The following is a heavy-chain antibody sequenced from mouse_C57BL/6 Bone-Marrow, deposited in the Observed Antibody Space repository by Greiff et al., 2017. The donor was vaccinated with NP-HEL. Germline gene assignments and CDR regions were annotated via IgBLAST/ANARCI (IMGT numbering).Heavy chain of an antibody. D-gene: IGHD2-2*01. J-gene: IGHJ3*01. Sequence: EVQLQQSGTVLARPGASVKMSCKTSGYTFTSYWMHWVKQRPGQGLEWIGAIYPGNSDTSYNQKFKGKAKLTAVTSASTAYMELSSLTNEDSAVYYCTRCYYGYDEGFAYWGQGTLVTVSA. V-gene: IGHV1-5*01. CDR2: IYPGNSDT. CDR1: GYTFTSYW. CDR3: TRCYYGYDEGFAY.